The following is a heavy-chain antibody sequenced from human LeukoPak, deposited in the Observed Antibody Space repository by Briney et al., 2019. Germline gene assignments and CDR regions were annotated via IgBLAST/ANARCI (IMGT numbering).Heavy chain of an antibody. J-gene: IGHJ3*02. CDR1: GYTFIGHY. D-gene: IGHD3/OR15-3a*01. V-gene: IGHV1-2*02. Sequence: ASVKVSCKASGYTFIGHYIHWVRQAPGQGLEWMGWMNPDSGGTNYAQKFQDRVTMNRDTSITTAYMELSRLTSDDAAIYYCARIMEYYDFTPRGFDIWGQGTMVAVSS. CDR3: ARIMEYYDFTPRGFDI. CDR2: MNPDSGGT.